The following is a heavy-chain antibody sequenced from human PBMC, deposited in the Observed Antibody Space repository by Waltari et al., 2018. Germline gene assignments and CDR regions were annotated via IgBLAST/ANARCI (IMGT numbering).Heavy chain of an antibody. Sequence: EVQLVESGGGLVKPGGSLRLSCAASGFTFSSYSMNWVRQAPGKGRECVSSISSSSSYIYYADAVKGRFTISRDNAKNSLYLQMNSLRAEDTAVYYCARNAHSSGWYAGVYWGQGTLVTVSS. CDR3: ARNAHSSGWYAGVY. J-gene: IGHJ4*02. V-gene: IGHV3-21*01. D-gene: IGHD6-19*01. CDR1: GFTFSSYS. CDR2: ISSSSSYI.